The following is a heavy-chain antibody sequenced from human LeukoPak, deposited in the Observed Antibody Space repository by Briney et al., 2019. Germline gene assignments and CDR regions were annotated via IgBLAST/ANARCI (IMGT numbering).Heavy chain of an antibody. CDR2: ISGDGGST. J-gene: IGHJ4*01. CDR3: AKDFELWLPLYYFDY. Sequence: GGSLRLSCAASGFTFDDYAMHWVRQAPGKGLEWVSLISGDGGSTYYADSVKGRFTISRDNSKNSLYLQMNSLRTEDTALYYCAKDFELWLPLYYFDYWGXXXLVTVS. D-gene: IGHD5-18*01. V-gene: IGHV3-43*02. CDR1: GFTFDDYA.